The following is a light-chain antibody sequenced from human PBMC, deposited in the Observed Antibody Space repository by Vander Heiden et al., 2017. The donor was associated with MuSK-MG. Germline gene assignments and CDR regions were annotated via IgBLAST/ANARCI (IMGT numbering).Light chain of an antibody. CDR3: ATWDDSLHGPV. J-gene: IGLJ3*02. CDR2: SDN. Sequence: QSVLTPPPSASATPGPGLTISCSRTGSNIGRNSVSWFQQVPGTAPKLLIYSDNQRPSGVPDRFSGSKSGTSASLAISALQSDDETDFYCATWDDSLHGPVFGGGTKVTVL. CDR1: GSNIGRNS. V-gene: IGLV1-44*01.